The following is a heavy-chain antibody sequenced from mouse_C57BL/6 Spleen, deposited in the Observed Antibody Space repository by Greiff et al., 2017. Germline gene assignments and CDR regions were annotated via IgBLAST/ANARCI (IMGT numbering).Heavy chain of an antibody. Sequence: EVQLQQSGGDLVKPGGSLKLSCAASGFAFSSYGMSWVRQTPDKRLEWVATISSGGSYTYSPGSVKGRFTISRDNAKNTLYLQMSSLKSEDTAMYYCARDSNPYAMDYWGQGTSVTVSS. V-gene: IGHV5-6*01. D-gene: IGHD2-5*01. CDR1: GFAFSSYG. J-gene: IGHJ4*01. CDR2: ISSGGSYT. CDR3: ARDSNPYAMDY.